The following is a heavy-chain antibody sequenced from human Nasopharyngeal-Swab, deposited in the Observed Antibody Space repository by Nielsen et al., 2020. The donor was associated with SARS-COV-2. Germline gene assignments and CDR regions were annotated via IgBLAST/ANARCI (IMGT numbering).Heavy chain of an antibody. Sequence: SETLSLTCTVSGGAIGIYYWSWIRQPAGKGLEWIGRIYKSGTTNNNPSLKGRVTMSVDTSQNQFSLRLNSVTAADTAVYYCSRDISSTGWWRDAFDIWGQGTLVTVSS. V-gene: IGHV4-4*07. D-gene: IGHD6-19*01. CDR2: IYKSGTT. CDR3: SRDISSTGWWRDAFDI. CDR1: GGAIGIYY. J-gene: IGHJ3*02.